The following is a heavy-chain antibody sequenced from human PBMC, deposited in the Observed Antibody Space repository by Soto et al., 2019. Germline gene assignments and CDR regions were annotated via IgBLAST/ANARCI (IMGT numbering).Heavy chain of an antibody. Sequence: GGSLRLCCVASGLTFSSHAMVWVRQAPGKGLEWVSTITANSGSSDYGDSVKGRFTISRDNAESTLYLQMNSLRVEDTATYYCAKSPQWPNRYFDFWGQGTLVTVSS. CDR1: GLTFSSHA. V-gene: IGHV3-23*01. CDR3: AKSPQWPNRYFDF. J-gene: IGHJ4*02. D-gene: IGHD6-19*01. CDR2: ITANSGSS.